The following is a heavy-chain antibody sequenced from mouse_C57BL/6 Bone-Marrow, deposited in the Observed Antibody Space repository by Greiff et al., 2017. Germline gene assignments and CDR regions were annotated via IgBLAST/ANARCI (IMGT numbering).Heavy chain of an antibody. J-gene: IGHJ1*03. CDR1: GFTFSDYG. CDR3: ARQKGWYFDV. Sequence: EVKLMESGGGLVKPGGSLKLSCAASGFTFSDYGMHWVRQAPEKGLEWVAYLSSGSSTIYYADTVKGRFTISRDNAKNTLFLQMTSLRSEDTAMYYCARQKGWYFDVWGTGTTVTVSS. CDR2: LSSGSSTI. V-gene: IGHV5-17*01.